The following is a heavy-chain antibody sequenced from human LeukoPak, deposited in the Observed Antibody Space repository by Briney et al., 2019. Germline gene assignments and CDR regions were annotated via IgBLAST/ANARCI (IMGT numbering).Heavy chain of an antibody. D-gene: IGHD6-13*01. CDR1: GYSFTSQW. Sequence: GESLKISCKGSGYSFTSQWIGWVRQMPGKGLEWMGIIYPGDSDTRYSPSFQGQVTISADKSISTVYLQWSSLKASDTAVYYCARPSYRNSWYYFDYWGQGTLVTVSS. CDR3: ARPSYRNSWYYFDY. CDR2: IYPGDSDT. J-gene: IGHJ4*02. V-gene: IGHV5-51*01.